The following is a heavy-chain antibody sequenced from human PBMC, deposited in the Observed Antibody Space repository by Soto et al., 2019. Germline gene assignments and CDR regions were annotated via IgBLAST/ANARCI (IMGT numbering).Heavy chain of an antibody. CDR3: GRAVVAVYKIKRNCFDP. CDR2: IYYSGST. D-gene: IGHD1-1*01. Sequence: SETLSLTCTVSGGSISSSSYYWGWIRQPPGKGLEWIGSIYYSGSTYYNPSLKSRVTISVDTSKNQFSLKLSSVTAADTAVYYWGRAVVAVYKIKRNCFDPGGRGTLVTFSS. V-gene: IGHV4-39*01. J-gene: IGHJ5*02. CDR1: GGSISSSSYY.